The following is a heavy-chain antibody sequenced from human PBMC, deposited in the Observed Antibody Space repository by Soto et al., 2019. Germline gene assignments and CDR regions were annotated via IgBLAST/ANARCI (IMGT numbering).Heavy chain of an antibody. CDR2: IYPGDSDT. V-gene: IGHV5-51*01. CDR1: GYSFTSYW. CDR3: ARQRATMIVVDAFDI. D-gene: IGHD3-22*01. Sequence: GESLKISCKGSGYSFTSYWIGWVRQMPGKGLEWMGIIYPGDSDTRYSPSFQGQVTISADKSISTAYLQWSSLKASDTAMYYCARQRATMIVVDAFDIWGQGTMVTVSS. J-gene: IGHJ3*02.